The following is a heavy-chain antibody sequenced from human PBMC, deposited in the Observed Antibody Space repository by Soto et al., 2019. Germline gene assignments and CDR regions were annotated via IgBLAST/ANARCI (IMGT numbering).Heavy chain of an antibody. CDR2: ISLYNGNT. D-gene: IGHD2-2*01. CDR3: AIYHLELFRFDY. V-gene: IGHV1-18*04. Sequence: QIQLVQSGPEVKKPGASMKVSCKAYDFSFTSHGISWVRQAPGQGLEWMGWISLYNGNTDYAQQFQGRVTMTTDTSTSTAYMELRSLRSDDTAMYFCAIYHLELFRFDYWGQGTLVTVSS. J-gene: IGHJ4*02. CDR1: DFSFTSHG.